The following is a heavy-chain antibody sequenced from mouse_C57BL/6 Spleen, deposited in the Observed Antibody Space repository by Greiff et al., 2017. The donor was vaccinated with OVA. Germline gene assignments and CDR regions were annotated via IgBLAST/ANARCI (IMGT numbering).Heavy chain of an antibody. CDR3: GEYDGGYAMDY. V-gene: IGHV1-64*01. CDR2: IHPNSGST. D-gene: IGHD2-14*01. CDR1: GYTFTSYW. J-gene: IGHJ4*01. Sequence: QVQLQQPGAELVKPGASVKLSCKASGYTFTSYWMHWVKQRPGQGLEWIGMIHPNSGSTNYNEKFKSKATLTVDKSSSTAYMQLSSLTSEDSAVYYCGEYDGGYAMDYWGQGTSVTVSS.